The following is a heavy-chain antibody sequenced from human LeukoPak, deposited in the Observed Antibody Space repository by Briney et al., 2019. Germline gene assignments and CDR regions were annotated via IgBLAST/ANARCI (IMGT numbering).Heavy chain of an antibody. Sequence: GTSLRLSCAASGLTFSAYGMHWVRHAPGKGLEWVAVIWSDGTNKYYAASVRGRFTISRDYSKNTLYLQMNTLIIEDTAVYYGASAAGSFDNWSQGTMITVPS. V-gene: IGHV3-33*01. D-gene: IGHD3-9*01. CDR2: IWSDGTNK. CDR3: ASAAGSFDN. CDR1: GLTFSAYG. J-gene: IGHJ3*02.